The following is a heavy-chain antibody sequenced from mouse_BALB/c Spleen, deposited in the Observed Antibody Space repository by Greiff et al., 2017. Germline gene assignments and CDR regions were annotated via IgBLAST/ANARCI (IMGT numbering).Heavy chain of an antibody. J-gene: IGHJ3*01. V-gene: IGHV10-1*02. CDR3: VRTGFAY. CDR2: IRSKSNNYAT. Sequence: EVHLVESGGGLVQPKGSLKLSCAASGFTFNTYAMNWVRQAPGKGLEWVARIRSKSNNYATYYADSVKDRFTISRDDSQSMLYLQMNNLKTEDTAMYYCVRTGFAYWGQGTLVTVSA. D-gene: IGHD4-1*01. CDR1: GFTFNTYA.